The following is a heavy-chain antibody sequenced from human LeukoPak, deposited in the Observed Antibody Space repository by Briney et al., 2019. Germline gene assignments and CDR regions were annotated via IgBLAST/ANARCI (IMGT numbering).Heavy chain of an antibody. D-gene: IGHD2-2*01. J-gene: IGHJ4*02. V-gene: IGHV3-30*04. CDR3: ARDFYCSSTSCAEY. CDR1: GFTFSSYA. Sequence: GRSLRLSCAASGFTFSSYAMHWVRQAPGKGLEWVAVISYDGSNKYYADSVKGRFTISRDNSKNTLYLQMNSLRAEDTAVYYCARDFYCSSTSCAEYWGQGTLVTVSS. CDR2: ISYDGSNK.